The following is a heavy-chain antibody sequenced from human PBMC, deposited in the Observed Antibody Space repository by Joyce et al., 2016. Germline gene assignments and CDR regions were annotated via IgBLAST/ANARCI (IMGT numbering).Heavy chain of an antibody. CDR2: ISDIGGST. CDR1: GFTFNNYG. D-gene: IGHD4-11*01. CDR3: AKDRPYSTYYYFYYMDV. V-gene: IGHV3-23*01. Sequence: EVQLLESGGGLVQPGGSLQLSCAASGFTFNNYGLTWVRQAPGKGLEWVSSISDIGGSTYYADSVRDRFTISRDNSKNTLFLQMTSLTAEDTAVYYCAKDRPYSTYYYFYYMDVWGKGTTVTVSS. J-gene: IGHJ6*03.